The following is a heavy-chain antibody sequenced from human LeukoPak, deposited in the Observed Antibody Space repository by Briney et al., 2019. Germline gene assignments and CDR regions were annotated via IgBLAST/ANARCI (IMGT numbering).Heavy chain of an antibody. CDR1: GFTFSSYA. CDR2: ISDNGGGT. V-gene: IGHV3-23*01. CDR3: AKGPLYSGSYVWYFDY. J-gene: IGHJ4*02. D-gene: IGHD1-26*01. Sequence: GGPLRLSCAASGFTFSSYAMSWVRQAPGKGLECVSLISDNGGGTYYADSVKGRFTISRDNSKSTLFLQVNSLRAEDTAVYYCAKGPLYSGSYVWYFDYWGQGTLVTVSS.